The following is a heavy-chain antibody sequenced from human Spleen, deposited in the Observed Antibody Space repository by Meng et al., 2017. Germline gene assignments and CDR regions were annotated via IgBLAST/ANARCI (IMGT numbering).Heavy chain of an antibody. D-gene: IGHD6-19*01. CDR2: ISGSGGST. CDR3: VKDPPRYSSGWYGIDY. V-gene: IGHV3-23*01. Sequence: GESLKISCAASGFTFSSYAMSWGRQAPGKGLEWVSAISGSGGSTYYADSVKGRFTISRDNSKNTLYLQMNSLRAEDTAVYYCVKDPPRYSSGWYGIDYWGQGTLVTVSS. CDR1: GFTFSSYA. J-gene: IGHJ4*02.